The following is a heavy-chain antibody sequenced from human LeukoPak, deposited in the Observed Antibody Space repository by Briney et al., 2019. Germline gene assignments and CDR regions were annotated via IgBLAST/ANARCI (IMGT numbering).Heavy chain of an antibody. V-gene: IGHV3-48*01. Sequence: GGSLRLSCAASGFTFSSYGMNWVRQAPGKGLEWVSYISSASSTIYYADSVKGRFTISRDNSKNTLYLQMNSLRAEDTAVYYCARGDDAFDIWGQGTMVTVSS. CDR1: GFTFSSYG. CDR3: ARGDDAFDI. CDR2: ISSASSTI. J-gene: IGHJ3*02.